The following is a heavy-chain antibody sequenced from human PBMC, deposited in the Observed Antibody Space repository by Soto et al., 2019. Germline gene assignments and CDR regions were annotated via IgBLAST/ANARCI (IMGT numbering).Heavy chain of an antibody. CDR2: IIPIFGTA. CDR3: ARAYHDSSTRGLRY. J-gene: IGHJ4*02. CDR1: GGTFSSYA. Sequence: GASVKVSCKASGGTFSSYAISWVRQAPGQGLEWMGGIIPIFGTANYEQKFQGRVTITADKSTSTAYMDLSSLRSDDTAVYFCARAYHDSSTRGLRYWGQGTQVTVSS. D-gene: IGHD2-2*01. V-gene: IGHV1-69*06.